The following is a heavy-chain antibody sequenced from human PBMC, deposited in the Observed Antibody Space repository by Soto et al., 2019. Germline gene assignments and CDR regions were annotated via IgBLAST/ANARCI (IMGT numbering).Heavy chain of an antibody. J-gene: IGHJ4*01. CDR1: GDCIRSGYY. CDR2: IYHSGTT. Sequence: SATPVLTNGVPGDCIRSGYYWAWIRQPPGKGLEWIGSIYHSGTTYYNPSVKSRVSISVDTSKNQFYLKLSYVKAADSTVYYCARTDNVGYYPYF. V-gene: IGHV4-38-2*01. CDR3: ARTDNVGYYPYF. D-gene: IGHD3-3*01.